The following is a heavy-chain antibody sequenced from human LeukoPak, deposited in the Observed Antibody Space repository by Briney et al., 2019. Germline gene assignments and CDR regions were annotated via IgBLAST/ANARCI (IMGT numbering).Heavy chain of an antibody. CDR1: GFTFNSFA. J-gene: IGHJ4*02. D-gene: IGHD6-13*01. Sequence: PGGTLRLSCAASGFTFNSFAMSWVRQAPGKGLEWVSSISRGAENLYYADSVKGRFTISRDNSKNTLFLQMNNLRAEDTAVYYCARVSGGRSSSWPLGYWGQGTLVTVSS. V-gene: IGHV3-23*01. CDR2: ISRGAENL. CDR3: ARVSGGRSSSWPLGY.